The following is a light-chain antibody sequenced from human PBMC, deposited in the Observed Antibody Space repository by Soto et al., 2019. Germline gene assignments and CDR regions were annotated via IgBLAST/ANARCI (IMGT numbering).Light chain of an antibody. Sequence: QSALAQPASVSVSPGQSITISCTGTITDIGAYNYVSWYQQHPGKAPKLLIYGVSSRPSGVSNRFSGSKSGNAAYLTISGLQADDEAEYYCSSYTSSITPYVFGTGTKVTVL. CDR1: ITDIGAYNY. J-gene: IGLJ1*01. V-gene: IGLV2-14*01. CDR2: GVS. CDR3: SSYTSSITPYV.